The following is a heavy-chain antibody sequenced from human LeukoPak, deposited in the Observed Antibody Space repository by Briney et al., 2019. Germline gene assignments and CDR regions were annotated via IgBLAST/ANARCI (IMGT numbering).Heavy chain of an antibody. CDR1: GFTFSSYS. CDR3: AKCGGGGSTSSTYYYYALDV. D-gene: IGHD2-2*01. Sequence: GGSLRLSCAASGFTFSSYSMNWVRQAPGKGLEWASYISSSSSTIYYADSVKGRFTISRDNSKNTLYLQMNSLRAEDTAVYYCAKCGGGGSTSSTYYYYALDVWGQGTTVTVSS. CDR2: ISSSSSTI. V-gene: IGHV3-48*01. J-gene: IGHJ6*02.